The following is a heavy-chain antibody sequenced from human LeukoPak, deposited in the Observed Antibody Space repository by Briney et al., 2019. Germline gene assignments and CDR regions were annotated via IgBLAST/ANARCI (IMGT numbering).Heavy chain of an antibody. CDR3: ARMPTMETCHV. V-gene: IGHV4-38-2*01. CDR1: GSSISSGYY. Sequence: SETLSLTCAVSGSSISSGYYWGWIRQPPGKGLEWIGSIYHSGSTYYNPSLKSRVTISVDTSKNQFSLKLTSVTAADTAVYYCARMPTMETCHVWGQGTMVTVSS. D-gene: IGHD3-10*01. CDR2: IYHSGST. J-gene: IGHJ3*01.